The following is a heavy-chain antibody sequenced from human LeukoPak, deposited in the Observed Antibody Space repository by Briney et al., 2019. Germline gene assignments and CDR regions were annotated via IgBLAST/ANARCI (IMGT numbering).Heavy chain of an antibody. V-gene: IGHV3-21*01. CDR3: ARDRERWLQFGAFDI. CDR2: ISSSSSYI. J-gene: IGHJ3*02. Sequence: GGSLRLSCAASGFTFSSYAMSWVRQAPGKGLEWVSSISSSSSYIYYADSVKGRFTISRDNAKNSLYLQMNSLRAEDTAVYYCARDRERWLQFGAFDIWGQGTMVTVSS. D-gene: IGHD5-24*01. CDR1: GFTFSSYA.